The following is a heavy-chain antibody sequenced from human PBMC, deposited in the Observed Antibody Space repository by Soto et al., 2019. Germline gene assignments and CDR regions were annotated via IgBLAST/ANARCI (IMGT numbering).Heavy chain of an antibody. CDR1: GGNFGGYD. CDR2: INHSGST. D-gene: IGHD2-2*01. CDR3: ARGSVVPAAKTGVFDY. J-gene: IGHJ4*02. Sequence: SETLCVTCGVDGGNFGGYDGSWIRQPPGKGLEWIGEINHSGSTNYNPSLKSRVTISVDTSKNQFSLKLSSVTAADTAVYYCARGSVVPAAKTGVFDYWGQGTLVTVSS. V-gene: IGHV4-34*01.